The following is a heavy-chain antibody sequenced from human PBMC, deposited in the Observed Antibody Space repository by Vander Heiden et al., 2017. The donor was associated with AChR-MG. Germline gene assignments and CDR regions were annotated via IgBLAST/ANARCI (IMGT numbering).Heavy chain of an antibody. Sequence: QVQLVQSGAEVKKPGSSVKVSCKAPGGTFSSYAISWVRQAPGQGLEWMGGIIPIFGTANYAQKFQGRVTITADKSTSTAYMELSSLRSEDTAVYYCAREGTTVTTPPNWFDPWGQGTLVTVSS. CDR3: AREGTTVTTPPNWFDP. J-gene: IGHJ5*02. V-gene: IGHV1-69*06. CDR1: GGTFSSYA. CDR2: IIPIFGTA. D-gene: IGHD4-17*01.